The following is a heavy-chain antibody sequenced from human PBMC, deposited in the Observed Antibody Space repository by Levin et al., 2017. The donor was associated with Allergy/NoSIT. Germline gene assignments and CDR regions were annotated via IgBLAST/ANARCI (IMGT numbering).Heavy chain of an antibody. J-gene: IGHJ5*02. CDR1: GFNFDYFY. CDR3: CRTPMFGVAAPIRWFDP. D-gene: IGHD3-3*01. CDR2: IASESYGETT. V-gene: IGHV3-49*04. Sequence: GGSLRLSCTASGFNFDYFYMSWVRQAPGKGLEWVGFIASESYGETTDYAASVKGRFTISRDNSRSIAYLQMNDLQTADTAVYYCCRTPMFGVAAPIRWFDPWGQGTLVTVSS.